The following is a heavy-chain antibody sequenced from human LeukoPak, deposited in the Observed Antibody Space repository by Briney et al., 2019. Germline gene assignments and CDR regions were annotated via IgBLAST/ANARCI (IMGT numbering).Heavy chain of an antibody. CDR1: GGSISSRNYY. D-gene: IGHD3-16*02. V-gene: IGHV4-39*01. J-gene: IGHJ3*02. CDR3: ARHGHTNFVSEAFDI. CDR2: IYYSGSA. Sequence: KPSETLSLTCTVSGGSISSRNYYWGWIRQPPGKGLEWIGNIYYSGSAYYNPSLKSRVTISIDTSNNHFSLKLSSVTAADTAVYYCARHGHTNFVSEAFDIWGQGTMVTVSS.